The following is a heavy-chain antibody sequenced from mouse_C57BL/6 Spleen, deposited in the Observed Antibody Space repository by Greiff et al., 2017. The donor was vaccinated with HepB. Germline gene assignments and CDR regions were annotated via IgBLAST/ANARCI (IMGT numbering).Heavy chain of an antibody. CDR2: INPYNGGT. V-gene: IGHV1-19*01. CDR1: GYTFTDYY. Sequence: EVKLQQSGPVLVKPGASVKMSCKASGYTFTDYYMNWVKQSPGKSLEWIGVINPYNGGTSYNQKFKGKATLTVDKSSSTAYMELNSLTSEDSAVYYCAPSAFYGSSYLDYWGQGTTLTVSS. J-gene: IGHJ2*01. CDR3: APSAFYGSSYLDY. D-gene: IGHD1-1*01.